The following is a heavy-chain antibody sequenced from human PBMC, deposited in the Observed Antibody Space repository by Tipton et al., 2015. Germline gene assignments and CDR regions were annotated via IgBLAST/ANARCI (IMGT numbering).Heavy chain of an antibody. CDR3: ARVDCSGGSCYRGAFDI. J-gene: IGHJ3*02. D-gene: IGHD2-15*01. CDR2: IYYSGST. CDR1: GVSISRYY. Sequence: TLSLTCTVSGVSISRYYWSWIRQPPGKGLECIGYIYYSGSTNYNPSLRSRVTISVDTSKNQFSLKLSSVTAADTAVYYCARVDCSGGSCYRGAFDIWGQGTMVTVSS. V-gene: IGHV4-59*12.